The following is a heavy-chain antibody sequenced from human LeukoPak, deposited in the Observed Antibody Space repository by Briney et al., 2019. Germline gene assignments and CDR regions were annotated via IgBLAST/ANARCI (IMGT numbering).Heavy chain of an antibody. Sequence: PGGSLRLSCAASGFTFSSYAMHWVRQAPGKGLEWVAVISYDGSNKYYADSVKGRFTISRDNSKNTLYLQMNSLRAEDTAVYYCADWLNDAFDIWGQGTMVTVSS. D-gene: IGHD2-21*01. CDR1: GFTFSSYA. CDR3: ADWLNDAFDI. V-gene: IGHV3-30-3*01. CDR2: ISYDGSNK. J-gene: IGHJ3*02.